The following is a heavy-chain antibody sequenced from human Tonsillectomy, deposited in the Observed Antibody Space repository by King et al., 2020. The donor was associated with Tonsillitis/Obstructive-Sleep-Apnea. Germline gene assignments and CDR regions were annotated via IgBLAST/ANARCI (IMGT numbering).Heavy chain of an antibody. D-gene: IGHD1-26*01. V-gene: IGHV3-15*01. CDR2: IKSEADGGTT. Sequence: VQLVESGGGLVKPGGSLTLSCSPSGFTFNNAWMSWVRQAPGRGLEWVGRIKSEADGGTTDYAAPVKGRFTISRDDSINTVYLKMKSLKIEDTAVYYCTTEWTKWDAFDIWGQGTMVSVSS. CDR3: TTEWTKWDAFDI. J-gene: IGHJ3*02. CDR1: GFTFNNAW.